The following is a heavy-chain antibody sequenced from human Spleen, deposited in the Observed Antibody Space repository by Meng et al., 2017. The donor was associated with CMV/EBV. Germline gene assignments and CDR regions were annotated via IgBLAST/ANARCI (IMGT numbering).Heavy chain of an antibody. D-gene: IGHD3-10*01. J-gene: IGHJ4*02. Sequence: SVKVSCKASGGTFSSYTISWVRQAPGQGLEWMGRIIPILGIANYTQKFQGRVTITADKSTGTAYMELSSLRSEDTAVYYCARGGAMVRGVIIGPTYDYWGQGTLVTVSS. CDR3: ARGGAMVRGVIIGPTYDY. CDR2: IIPILGIA. V-gene: IGHV1-69*02. CDR1: GGTFSSYT.